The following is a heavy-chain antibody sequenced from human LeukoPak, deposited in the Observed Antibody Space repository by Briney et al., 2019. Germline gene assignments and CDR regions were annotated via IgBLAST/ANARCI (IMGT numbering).Heavy chain of an antibody. CDR3: AKQGAVRQDYYMDV. J-gene: IGHJ6*03. CDR2: IIPIFGTP. CDR1: VCSFISYA. Sequence: SVNVSFKSSVCSFISYAITWVRQAPGQGLEWMGRIIPIFGTPTYAQKFQGRVTITADMGSSTAYLELTSLTSEDTARYFCAKQGAVRQDYYMDVWGSGTTVTVSS. V-gene: IGHV1-69*06. D-gene: IGHD3-16*01.